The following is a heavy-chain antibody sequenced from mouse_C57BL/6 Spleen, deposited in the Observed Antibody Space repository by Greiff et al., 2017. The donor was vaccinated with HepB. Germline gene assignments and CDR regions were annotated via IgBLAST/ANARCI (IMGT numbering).Heavy chain of an antibody. V-gene: IGHV1-9*01. CDR1: GYTFTGYW. J-gene: IGHJ1*03. D-gene: IGHD2-2*01. CDR2: ILPGSGST. Sequence: VQLQQSGAELMKPGASVKLSCKATGYTFTGYWIEWVKQRPGHGLEWIGEILPGSGSTNYNEKFKGQATFTADTSSNTAYMQISSRTTEDSAIYYWARPLHGNDRRNSDVWGTGTTVTVSS. CDR3: ARPLHGNDRRNSDV.